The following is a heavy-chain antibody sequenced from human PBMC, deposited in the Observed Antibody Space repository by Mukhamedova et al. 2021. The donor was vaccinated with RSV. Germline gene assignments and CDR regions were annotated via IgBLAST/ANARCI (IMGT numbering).Heavy chain of an antibody. Sequence: GSSGINAEYMGKGRFTISRDNSKNTLYLQMNSLRAEATAVYYCARDSSSSIDYWGQGTLVTVSS. CDR2: GSSG. V-gene: IGHV3-30-3*01. CDR3: ARDSSSSIDY. J-gene: IGHJ4*02. D-gene: IGHD6-13*01.